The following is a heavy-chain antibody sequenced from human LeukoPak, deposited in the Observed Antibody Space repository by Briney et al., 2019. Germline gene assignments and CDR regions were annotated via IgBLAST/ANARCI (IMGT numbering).Heavy chain of an antibody. CDR3: SKEAYCGGDCYSGAFDI. D-gene: IGHD2-21*02. J-gene: IGHJ3*02. Sequence: GGSLRLSCAASGFTFDDYAMHWVRQTPGKGLEWVSLISGDGGGTYYADSVKGRFTISRDNSKNSLYLQMNSLRTEDNALYYCSKEAYCGGDCYSGAFDIWGQGTMVTVSS. CDR1: GFTFDDYA. V-gene: IGHV3-43*02. CDR2: ISGDGGGT.